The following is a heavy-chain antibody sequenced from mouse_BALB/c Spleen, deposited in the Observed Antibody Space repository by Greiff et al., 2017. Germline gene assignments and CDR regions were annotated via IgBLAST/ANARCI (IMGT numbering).Heavy chain of an antibody. D-gene: IGHD1-1*01. J-gene: IGHJ2*01. CDR3: ARRNYGSSYFDY. CDR1: GYTFTSYT. V-gene: IGHV1-4*02. Sequence: QVQLKQSAAELARPGASVKMSCKASGYTFTSYTMHWVKQRPGQGLEWIGYINPSSGYTEYNQKFKDKTTLTADKSSSTAYMQLSSLTSEDSAVYYCARRNYGSSYFDYWGQGTTLTVSS. CDR2: INPSSGYT.